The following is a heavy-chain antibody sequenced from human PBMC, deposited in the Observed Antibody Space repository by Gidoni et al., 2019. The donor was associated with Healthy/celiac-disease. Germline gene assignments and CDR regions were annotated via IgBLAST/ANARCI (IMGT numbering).Heavy chain of an antibody. CDR2: ISGSGGST. D-gene: IGHD6-13*01. J-gene: IGHJ4*02. V-gene: IGHV3-23*01. Sequence: EVQLLASGGGLVQPGGSLRRSCAASGFTFSSYAMSWVRQAPGKGLEWCSAISGSGGSTYYADSVKGRFTISRDNSKNTLDLQMNSLRAEDTAVYYCAKDGGSSWYVYYFYYWGQGTLVTVPS. CDR1: GFTFSSYA. CDR3: AKDGGSSWYVYYFYY.